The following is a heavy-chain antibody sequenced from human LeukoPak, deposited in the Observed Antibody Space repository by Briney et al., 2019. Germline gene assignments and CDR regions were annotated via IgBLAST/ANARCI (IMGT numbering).Heavy chain of an antibody. CDR1: GFTFSSYS. CDR2: ISSSSSYI. V-gene: IGHV3-21*01. CDR3: ARVWFGEFGYYFDY. Sequence: GGSLRLSCAASGFTFSSYSMNWVRQAPGKGLEWVSSISSSSSYIYYADSVKGRFAISRDNAKNSLYLQMNSLRAEDTAVYYCARVWFGEFGYYFDYWGQGTLVTVSS. D-gene: IGHD3-10*01. J-gene: IGHJ4*02.